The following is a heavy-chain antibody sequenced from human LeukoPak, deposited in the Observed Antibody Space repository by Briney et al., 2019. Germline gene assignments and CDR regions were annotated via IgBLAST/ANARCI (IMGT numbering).Heavy chain of an antibody. CDR2: ISRSGATT. CDR3: ARDLFKRRPGYFDY. J-gene: IGHJ4*02. CDR1: GFTFNNFA. V-gene: IGHV3-23*01. D-gene: IGHD3-10*01. Sequence: GGSLRPSCAASGFTFNNFAMDWVRQAPGKGLEWVSLISRSGATTYYADSVKGRFTISRDNSKNTLYLQMNSLRAEDTAVYYCARDLFKRRPGYFDYWGQGTLVTVSS.